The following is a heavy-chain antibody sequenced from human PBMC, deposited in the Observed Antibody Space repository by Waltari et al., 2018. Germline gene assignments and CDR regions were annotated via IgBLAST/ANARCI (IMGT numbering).Heavy chain of an antibody. D-gene: IGHD3-22*01. J-gene: IGHJ3*02. CDR1: GDSIRSHF. CDR3: ARLPRGSVIIGAFDI. Sequence: VQLQESAPGLVKPSETLSLRCNVSGDSIRSHFWSGIRQAPGKGLEWIGHMYFSGTKDYNPSLKSRVAISIDTSKNHFSLNLRSVTAADTAIYYCARLPRGSVIIGAFDIWGQGTQVTVSS. CDR2: MYFSGTK. V-gene: IGHV4-59*11.